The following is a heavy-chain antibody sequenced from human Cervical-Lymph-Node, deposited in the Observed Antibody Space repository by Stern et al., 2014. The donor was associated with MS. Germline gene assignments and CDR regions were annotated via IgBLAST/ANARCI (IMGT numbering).Heavy chain of an antibody. Sequence: VPLVESGAEVKKPGASVKVSCKASGYPFTNYYMHWVRQAPGQGLEWMGIINPSGGSTSYAQKFQGRVTMTRDTSTSTVHVELSSLRSEDTAVYYCAREVAGHRLGMMDVWGQGTTVTVSS. CDR2: INPSGGST. CDR3: AREVAGHRLGMMDV. CDR1: GYPFTNYY. V-gene: IGHV1-46*01. J-gene: IGHJ6*02. D-gene: IGHD6-19*01.